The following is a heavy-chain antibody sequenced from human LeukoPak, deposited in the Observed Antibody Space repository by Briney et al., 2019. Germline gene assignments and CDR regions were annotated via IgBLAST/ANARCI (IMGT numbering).Heavy chain of an antibody. CDR1: GGSISSGGYY. D-gene: IGHD6-13*01. CDR2: IYHSGST. Sequence: SQTLSLTCTVSGGSISSGGYYWSWIRQPPGKGLEWIGYIYHSGSTYYNPSLKSRVTISVDRSKNQFSLKLSSVTAADTAVYYCAITSEAAAGYFDYWGQGTLVTVSS. V-gene: IGHV4-30-2*01. J-gene: IGHJ4*02. CDR3: AITSEAAAGYFDY.